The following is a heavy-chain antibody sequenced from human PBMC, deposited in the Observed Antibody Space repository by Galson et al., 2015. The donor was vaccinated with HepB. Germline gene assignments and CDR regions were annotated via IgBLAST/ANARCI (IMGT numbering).Heavy chain of an antibody. CDR2: MPYDGSNY. CDR1: GFSFRTYD. D-gene: IGHD1-26*01. J-gene: IGHJ4*02. Sequence: SLRLSCAASGFSFRTYDMHWVRQAPGKGLEWVAVMPYDGSNYYYADSVKGRFTISRDNSKNTLYLQMNSLRAEDTAAYYCAKDGRVSRDANCPFKYRGQGALVTVSS. CDR3: AKDGRVSRDANCPFKY. V-gene: IGHV3-30*18.